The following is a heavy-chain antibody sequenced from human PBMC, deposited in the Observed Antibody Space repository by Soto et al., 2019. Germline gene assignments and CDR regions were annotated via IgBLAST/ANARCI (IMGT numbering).Heavy chain of an antibody. J-gene: IGHJ5*02. CDR2: IYYSGST. Sequence: PSETLSLTCTVSGGSISSGDYYWSWIRQPPGKGLEWIGYIYYSGSTYYNPSLKSRVTISVDTSKNQFSLKLSSVTAADTAVYYCARGFGYDWFDPWGQGTLVTVSS. V-gene: IGHV4-30-4*01. D-gene: IGHD3-22*01. CDR1: GGSISSGDYY. CDR3: ARGFGYDWFDP.